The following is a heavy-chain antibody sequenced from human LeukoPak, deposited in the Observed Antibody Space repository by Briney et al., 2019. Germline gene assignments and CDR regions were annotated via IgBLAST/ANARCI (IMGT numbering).Heavy chain of an antibody. CDR1: GFSFGASH. V-gene: IGHV3-48*04. CDR3: ASDSSWSFDN. CDR2: IGSGYNS. Sequence: PGVSLRHSCLGSGFSFGASHLNWVRQAPGKGLEWISYIGSGYNSAYADSVRSRFTISRDNSRTSLYLQMNNLRAEDTAVYYCASDSSWSFDNWGQGTVVTVSS. J-gene: IGHJ4*02. D-gene: IGHD2-8*02.